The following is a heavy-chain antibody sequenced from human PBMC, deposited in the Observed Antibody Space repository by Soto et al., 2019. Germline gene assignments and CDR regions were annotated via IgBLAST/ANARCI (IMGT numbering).Heavy chain of an antibody. Sequence: SETLSLTCAVSGGSISGSYYYWGRLRQSPGRGPEWIGSVFYTGFTSYNPSLESRVSVSVDTSKNQFPLKVSAVTAADTAVYYCASSQKGYNWNYFDHWGQGALVTVSS. CDR3: ASSQKGYNWNYFDH. D-gene: IGHD1-20*01. J-gene: IGHJ4*02. V-gene: IGHV4-39*01. CDR1: GGSISGSYYY. CDR2: VFYTGFT.